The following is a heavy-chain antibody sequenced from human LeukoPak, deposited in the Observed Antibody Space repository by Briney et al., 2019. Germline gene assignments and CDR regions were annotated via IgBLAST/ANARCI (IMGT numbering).Heavy chain of an antibody. J-gene: IGHJ4*02. CDR2: ISWNSGSI. Sequence: PGRSLRLSCAASGFTFDDYAMHWVRQAPGKGLEWVSGISWNSGSIGYADSVKGRFTISRENAKNSLYLQMNSLRAEDTALYYCAKIYCGGDCYSEYYFDYWGQGTLVTVSS. CDR3: AKIYCGGDCYSEYYFDY. CDR1: GFTFDDYA. V-gene: IGHV3-9*01. D-gene: IGHD2-21*02.